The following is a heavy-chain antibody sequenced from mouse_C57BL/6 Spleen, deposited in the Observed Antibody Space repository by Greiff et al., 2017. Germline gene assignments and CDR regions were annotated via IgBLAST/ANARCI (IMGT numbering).Heavy chain of an antibody. Sequence: QVQLQQPGAELVMPGASVKLSCKASGYTFTSYWMHWVKQRPGQGLEWIGEIDPSDSYTNYNQKFKGKSTLTVDKSSSTAYMQLRSLTSEDSAVYYCATQFITTVVADYYAMDYWGQGTSVTVSS. CDR1: GYTFTSYW. J-gene: IGHJ4*01. CDR2: IDPSDSYT. V-gene: IGHV1-69*01. D-gene: IGHD1-1*01. CDR3: ATQFITTVVADYYAMDY.